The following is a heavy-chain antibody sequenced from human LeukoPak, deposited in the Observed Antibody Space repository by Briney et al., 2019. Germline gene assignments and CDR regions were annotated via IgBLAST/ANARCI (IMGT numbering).Heavy chain of an antibody. D-gene: IGHD6-19*01. Sequence: SETLSLTCTVAGGSISSYYWSWIRQPAGKGLEWIGRIYTSGSTNYNPSLKSRVTISVDTSKNQFSLKLNSVTAADTAVYYCARRTSGWYPALDPWGQGTLVTVSS. CDR3: ARRTSGWYPALDP. V-gene: IGHV4-4*07. CDR1: GGSISSYY. CDR2: IYTSGST. J-gene: IGHJ5*02.